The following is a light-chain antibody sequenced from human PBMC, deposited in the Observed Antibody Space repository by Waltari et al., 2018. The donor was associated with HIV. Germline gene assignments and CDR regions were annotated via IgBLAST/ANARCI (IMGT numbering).Light chain of an antibody. CDR2: AAS. J-gene: IGKJ4*01. CDR3: LHHNTYPRALT. V-gene: IGKV1-17*01. Sequence: DIQMTQSPSSLSASVGDRVTIPCRASQGISNDLGWYQQKPGKAPKRLIYAASSLQSGVPSRFSGSGSGTEFTLTISSLQPEDFATYYCLHHNTYPRALTFGGGTKVEIK. CDR1: QGISND.